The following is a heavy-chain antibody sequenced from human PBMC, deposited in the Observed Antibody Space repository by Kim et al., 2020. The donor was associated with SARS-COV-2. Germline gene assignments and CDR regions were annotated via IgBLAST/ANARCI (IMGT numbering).Heavy chain of an antibody. CDR1: GGTFDNFL. CDR3: ASEWELVFLRSNWFEP. V-gene: IGHV1-69*04. J-gene: IGHJ5*02. CDR2: FIPTLDIE. D-gene: IGHD1-26*01. Sequence: SVKVSCKASGGTFDNFLITWVRKAPGQGLEWMGRFIPTLDIENYAEKIQGRVTMTADKSTATAYMELRSLRYEDTAVYYCASEWELVFLRSNWFEPWGQGTRVTVSS.